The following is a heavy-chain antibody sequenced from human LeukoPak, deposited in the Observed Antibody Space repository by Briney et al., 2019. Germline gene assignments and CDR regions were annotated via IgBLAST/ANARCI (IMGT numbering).Heavy chain of an antibody. V-gene: IGHV3-21*04. CDR2: ISSGSSYI. CDR3: ARDPRIAAAGIFDY. J-gene: IGHJ4*02. Sequence: PGGSLRLSCAASGFTFSSYSMNWVRQAPGKGLEWVSSISSGSSYIYYADSVKGRFTISRDNAKNSLYLQMNSPRAEDTAVYYCARDPRIAAAGIFDYWGQGTLVTVSS. D-gene: IGHD6-13*01. CDR1: GFTFSSYS.